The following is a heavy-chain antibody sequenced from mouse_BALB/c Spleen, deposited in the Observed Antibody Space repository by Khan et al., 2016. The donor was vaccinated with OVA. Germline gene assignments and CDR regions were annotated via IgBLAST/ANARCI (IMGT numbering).Heavy chain of an antibody. V-gene: IGHV2-9*02. CDR2: IWAGGST. D-gene: IGHD1-3*01. J-gene: IGHJ2*01. Sequence: VQLQESGPGLVAPSQSLSITCTVSGFSLTSYGVHWVRQPPGKGLEWLGVIWAGGSTNYNSALMSRLSISNDNYKSQVFLKMNSQQTDDTAMYYCARLEDIWGQGTTLTVSS. CDR1: GFSLTSYG. CDR3: ARLEDI.